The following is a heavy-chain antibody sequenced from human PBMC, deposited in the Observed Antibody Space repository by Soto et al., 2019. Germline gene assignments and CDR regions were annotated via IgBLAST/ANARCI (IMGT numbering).Heavy chain of an antibody. CDR1: GGSISSSSYY. CDR3: ASITMVRGVIMTAIDY. CDR2: IYYSGST. D-gene: IGHD3-10*01. Sequence: QLQLQESGPGLVKPSETLSLTCTVSGGSISSSSYYWGWTRQPPGKGLEWIGSIYYSGSTYYNPSLKSRVTISVDTSKNQFSLKLSSVTAADTAVYYCASITMVRGVIMTAIDYWGQGTLVTVSS. J-gene: IGHJ4*02. V-gene: IGHV4-39*01.